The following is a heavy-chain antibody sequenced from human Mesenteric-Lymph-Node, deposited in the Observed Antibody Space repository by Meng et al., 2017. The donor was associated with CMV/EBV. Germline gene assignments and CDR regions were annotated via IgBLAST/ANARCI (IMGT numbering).Heavy chain of an antibody. V-gene: IGHV3-74*01. Sequence: GGSLRLSCAASGFTFSSYWMHWVRQAPGKGLVWVSRINSDGSSTSYADSVKGRFTISRDDAKNSLYLQMNSLRAEDTAVYYCASALEYYYDSSVSGIDYWGQGTRVTVSS. CDR1: GFTFSSYW. J-gene: IGHJ4*02. CDR2: INSDGSST. D-gene: IGHD3-22*01. CDR3: ASALEYYYDSSVSGIDY.